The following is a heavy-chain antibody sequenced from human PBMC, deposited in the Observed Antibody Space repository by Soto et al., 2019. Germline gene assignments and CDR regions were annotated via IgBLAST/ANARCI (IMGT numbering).Heavy chain of an antibody. J-gene: IGHJ4*02. V-gene: IGHV3-21*01. D-gene: IGHD3-3*01. CDR2: ISSSSSYI. CDR3: ARSPYDYWGFDY. Sequence: GSLRLSCAASGFTFSSYSMNWVRQAPGKGLEWVSSISSSSSYIYYADSVKGRFTISRDNAKNSLYLQMNSLRAEDTAVYYCARSPYDYWGFDYWGQGTLVTVSS. CDR1: GFTFSSYS.